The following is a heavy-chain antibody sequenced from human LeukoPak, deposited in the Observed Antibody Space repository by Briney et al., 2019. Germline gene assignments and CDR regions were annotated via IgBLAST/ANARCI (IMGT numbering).Heavy chain of an antibody. CDR3: ARKAYYYDSSGYYYAGDYFDY. CDR2: MNPNSGNT. V-gene: IGHV1-8*03. J-gene: IGHJ4*02. CDR1: GYTFTSYD. Sequence: GASVKVSCKASGYTFTSYDINWVRQATGQGLEWMGWMNPNSGNTGYAQKFQGRVTITRNTSISTAYMELSSLRSEDTAVYYCARKAYYYDSSGYYYAGDYFDYWGQGTLVTVYS. D-gene: IGHD3-22*01.